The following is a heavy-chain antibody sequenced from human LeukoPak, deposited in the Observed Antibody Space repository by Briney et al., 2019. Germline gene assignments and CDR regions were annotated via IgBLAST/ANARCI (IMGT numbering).Heavy chain of an antibody. V-gene: IGHV3-33*01. D-gene: IGHD6-13*01. J-gene: IGHJ5*02. CDR2: IWYDGSNK. CDR1: GFTFSSYG. Sequence: GGSLRLSCAASGFTFSSYGMHWVRQAPGKGLEWVAVIWYDGSNKYYADSVKGRFTISRDNSKNTLYLQMNSLRAEDTAVYYCARSSYSSSWTGWFDPWGQGTLVTVSS. CDR3: ARSSYSSSWTGWFDP.